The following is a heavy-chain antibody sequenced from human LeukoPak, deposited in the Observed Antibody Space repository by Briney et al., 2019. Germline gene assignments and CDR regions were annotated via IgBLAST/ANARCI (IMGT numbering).Heavy chain of an antibody. Sequence: ASVKVFCKASGYTFTGYYMHWVRQAPGQGLEWMGWINPNSGGTNYAQKFQGRVTMTRDTSISTAYMELSRLRSDDTAVYYCARDGTGSYLGLSYWGQGTLVTVS. CDR3: ARDGTGSYLGLSY. J-gene: IGHJ4*02. V-gene: IGHV1-2*02. CDR2: INPNSGGT. CDR1: GYTFTGYY. D-gene: IGHD1-26*01.